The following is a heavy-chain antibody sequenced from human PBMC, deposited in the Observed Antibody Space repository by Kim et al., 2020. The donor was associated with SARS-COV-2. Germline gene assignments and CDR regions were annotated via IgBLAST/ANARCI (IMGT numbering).Heavy chain of an antibody. Sequence: ASVKVSCKASGYTFTSYGISWVRQAPGQGLEWMGWISAYNGNTNYAQKLQGRVTMTTDTSTSTAYMELRSLRSDDTAVYYCARDTRSWLYSSSPSDYWGQGTLVTVSS. CDR3: ARDTRSWLYSSSPSDY. J-gene: IGHJ4*02. D-gene: IGHD6-6*01. CDR1: GYTFTSYG. V-gene: IGHV1-18*01. CDR2: ISAYNGNT.